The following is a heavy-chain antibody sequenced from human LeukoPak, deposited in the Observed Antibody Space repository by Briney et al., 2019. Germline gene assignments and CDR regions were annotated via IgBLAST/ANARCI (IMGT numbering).Heavy chain of an antibody. V-gene: IGHV4-4*07. Sequence: SETLSLTCTVSDGSISNYHWSWIRQPAGKGLEWIGQIHTSGSTNYNPPLKSRVTMSIDTTKDQVSLTIRSVTAADTAFYYCARRDISSGWSFDYWGQGTLVTVSS. CDR3: ARRDISSGWSFDY. D-gene: IGHD6-19*01. J-gene: IGHJ4*02. CDR1: DGSISNYH. CDR2: IHTSGST.